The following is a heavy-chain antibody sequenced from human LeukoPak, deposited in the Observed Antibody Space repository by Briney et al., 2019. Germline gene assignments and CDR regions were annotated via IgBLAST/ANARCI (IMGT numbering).Heavy chain of an antibody. CDR2: IKQDGSEK. V-gene: IGHV3-7*05. J-gene: IGHJ3*02. Sequence: GGSLRLSCVASGFTFSHYWMSWVRQAPGKGLEWVANIKQDGSEKYYVDSVKGRFTISRDNAKNSLYLQMNSLRAEDTAVYYCTRGSSNACDIWGQGTMVAVSS. CDR3: TRGSSNACDI. CDR1: GFTFSHYW. D-gene: IGHD3-10*01.